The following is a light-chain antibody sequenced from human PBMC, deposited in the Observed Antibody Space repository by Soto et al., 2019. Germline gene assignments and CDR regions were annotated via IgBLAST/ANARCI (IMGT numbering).Light chain of an antibody. CDR1: SSSVGGFDY. CDR2: EVN. J-gene: IGLJ2*01. V-gene: IGLV2-14*01. CDR3: SSYTSLSTLVV. Sequence: QSALTQPASVSGSPGQSITISCTGTSSSVGGFDYVSWYQQHPGKVPKINIYEVNYRPSGVSHRFSGTKSGNTASLTISGLQAEDEAYYYCSSYTSLSTLVVFGGGTKLTVL.